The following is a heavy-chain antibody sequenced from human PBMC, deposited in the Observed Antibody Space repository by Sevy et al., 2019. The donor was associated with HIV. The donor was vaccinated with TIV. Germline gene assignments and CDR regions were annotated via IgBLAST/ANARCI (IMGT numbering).Heavy chain of an antibody. CDR3: ARDGARITMVQGVMAYYHGMDV. J-gene: IGHJ6*02. CDR2: ISSSSNYI. D-gene: IGHD3-10*01. Sequence: GGSLRLSCAASGFTFSTYSMNWVRQAPGKGLEWVSSISSSSNYIYYAASVKGRFTMSRDKDKNSLYLKMNSLRADDTAVYYCARDGARITMVQGVMAYYHGMDVWGQGTTVTVSS. V-gene: IGHV3-21*01. CDR1: GFTFSTYS.